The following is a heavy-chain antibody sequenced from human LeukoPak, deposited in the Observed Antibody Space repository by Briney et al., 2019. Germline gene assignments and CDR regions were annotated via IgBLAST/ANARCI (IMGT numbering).Heavy chain of an antibody. V-gene: IGHV4-4*07. CDR3: ARDMVRGVKAYLSWFDP. J-gene: IGHJ5*02. D-gene: IGHD3-10*01. CDR1: GDSISSYY. CDR2: MYVSGST. Sequence: SETLSLTCTVSGDSISSYYWSWIRQPAGKGLEWIGRMYVSGSTNYNPSLKSRVTMSVDTSKNQFSLKMTSVTAAATAFFYCARDMVRGVKAYLSWFDPWGQGILVTVST.